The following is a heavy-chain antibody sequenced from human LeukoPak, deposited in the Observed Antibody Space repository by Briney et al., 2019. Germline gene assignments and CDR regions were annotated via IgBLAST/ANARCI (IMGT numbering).Heavy chain of an antibody. V-gene: IGHV6-1*01. CDR2: IYYRSKWYS. CDR3: ARTRGSGYLTFDY. J-gene: IGHJ4*02. CDR1: GDSVSTNSAA. D-gene: IGHD3-22*01. Sequence: SQTLSLTCVISGDSVSTNSAAWNWIRRSPSGGLEWLGRIYYRSKWYSDYALSVKSRVSINPDTSNNQLSLQLKSVTPEDTAVYYCARTRGSGYLTFDYWGQGILVTVSS.